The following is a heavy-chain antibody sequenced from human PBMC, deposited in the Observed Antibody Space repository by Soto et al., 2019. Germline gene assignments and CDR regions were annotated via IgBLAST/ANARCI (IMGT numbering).Heavy chain of an antibody. Sequence: QVQLVQSGAEVKKPGSSVKVSCKASGGTFSSYAISWVRQAPGQGLEWMGGIIPIFGTANYAQKFQGRVTITADESTSTAYMELSSLRSEDTDVYYCEGLAIVVVVAAKEYGMDVWGQGTTVTVSS. CDR3: EGLAIVVVVAAKEYGMDV. CDR1: GGTFSSYA. J-gene: IGHJ6*02. CDR2: IIPIFGTA. D-gene: IGHD2-15*01. V-gene: IGHV1-69*01.